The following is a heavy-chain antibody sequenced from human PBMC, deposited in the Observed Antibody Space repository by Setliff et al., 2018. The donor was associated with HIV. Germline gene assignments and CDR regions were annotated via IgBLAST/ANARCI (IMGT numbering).Heavy chain of an antibody. J-gene: IGHJ6*03. CDR2: IYYSGST. D-gene: IGHD6-13*01. Sequence: SETLSLTCTVSGGSISSSNYYWGWIRQPPGKGLEWIGSIYYSGSTYYNPSLKSRVTISVDTSKNQVSLRLSSVTAADTGVYYCARHRDPPGTSWIYYYYYMDLWGAGTTVTVSS. CDR1: GGSISSSNYY. CDR3: ARHRDPPGTSWIYYYYYMDL. V-gene: IGHV4-39*01.